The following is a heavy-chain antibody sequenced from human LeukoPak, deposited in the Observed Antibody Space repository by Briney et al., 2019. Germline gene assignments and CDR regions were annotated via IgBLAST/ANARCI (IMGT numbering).Heavy chain of an antibody. V-gene: IGHV3-20*04. Sequence: PGGSLRLSCTASGFAFDEHGTSWVRQVPGKGLEWVPGINWSGGSTGYADPLRGRFTISRDNAKNSLYLQMDSLRAEDTALYYCARAPITSPFYFDYWGQGTLVTVSS. D-gene: IGHD2-2*01. CDR3: ARAPITSPFYFDY. CDR2: INWSGGST. CDR1: GFAFDEHG. J-gene: IGHJ4*02.